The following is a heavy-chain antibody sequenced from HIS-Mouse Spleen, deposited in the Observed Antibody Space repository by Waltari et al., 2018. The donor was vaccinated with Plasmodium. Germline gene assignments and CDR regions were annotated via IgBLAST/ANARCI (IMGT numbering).Heavy chain of an antibody. Sequence: EVQLVESGGGLIQPGGSLRLSCAASGFTVSSNYMSWVRQAPGKGREWVEVIYSGGSTYYADSAKGRFTISRDNSKNTLYLQMNSLRAEDTAVYYCARGMKSSSSAFDIWGQGTMVTVSS. CDR2: IYSGGST. J-gene: IGHJ3*02. CDR1: GFTVSSNY. D-gene: IGHD6-6*01. CDR3: ARGMKSSSSAFDI. V-gene: IGHV3-53*01.